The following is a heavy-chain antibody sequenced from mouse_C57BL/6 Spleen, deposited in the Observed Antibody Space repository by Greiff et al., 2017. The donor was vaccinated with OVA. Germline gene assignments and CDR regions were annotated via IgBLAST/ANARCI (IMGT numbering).Heavy chain of an antibody. CDR1: GFTFSDYG. Sequence: DVQLVESGGGLVKPGGSLKLSCAASGFTFSDYGMHCVRQAPEKGLEWVAYISSGSSSIYYADTVKGRFTISRDNAKNTLFLQMTSLRSEDTAVYYCARDYGAYWGQGTLVTVSA. D-gene: IGHD1-1*01. J-gene: IGHJ3*01. CDR2: ISSGSSSI. V-gene: IGHV5-17*01. CDR3: ARDYGAY.